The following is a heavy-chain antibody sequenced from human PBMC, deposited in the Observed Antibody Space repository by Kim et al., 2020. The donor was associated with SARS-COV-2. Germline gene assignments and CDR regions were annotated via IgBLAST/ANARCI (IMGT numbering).Heavy chain of an antibody. D-gene: IGHD2-2*01. J-gene: IGHJ4*02. CDR3: ARDCSSTSCYDY. V-gene: IGHV3-53*01. CDR1: GFTVSSNY. Sequence: GGSLRLSCAASGFTVSSNYMSWVRQAPGKGLEWVSVIYSSGSTYYADSVKGRFTISRDNSKNTLYLQMNSLRAEDTAVYYCARDCSSTSCYDYWGQGTLVTVSS. CDR2: IYSSGST.